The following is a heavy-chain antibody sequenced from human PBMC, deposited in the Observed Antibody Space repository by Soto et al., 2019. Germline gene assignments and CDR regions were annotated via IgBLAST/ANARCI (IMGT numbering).Heavy chain of an antibody. CDR3: ARDRPRHFWRLWNAFDI. Sequence: ASVKVSCKASGGTFSSYAISWVRQAPGQGLEWMGGIIPINGTANYAQKLQGRVTMTTDTSTSTAYMELRSLRSDDTAVYYCARDRPRHFWRLWNAFDIWGQGTMVTVSS. CDR1: GGTFSSYA. CDR2: IIPINGTA. J-gene: IGHJ3*02. D-gene: IGHD3-3*02. V-gene: IGHV1-69*05.